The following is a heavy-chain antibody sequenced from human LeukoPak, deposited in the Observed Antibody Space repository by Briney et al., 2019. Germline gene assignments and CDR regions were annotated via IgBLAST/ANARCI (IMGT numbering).Heavy chain of an antibody. V-gene: IGHV3-72*01. D-gene: IGHD6-19*01. Sequence: GGSLRLSCAASGFTFSSYGMHWVRQVPGKGLEWVGRSRNKVNGYTTEYPASVKGRFTISRDDSNNSLYLQMNSLKTEDTAVYFCARSRYGSVRYFDNWGQGTLVTVSS. CDR1: GFTFSSYG. CDR2: SRNKVNGYTT. CDR3: ARSRYGSVRYFDN. J-gene: IGHJ4*02.